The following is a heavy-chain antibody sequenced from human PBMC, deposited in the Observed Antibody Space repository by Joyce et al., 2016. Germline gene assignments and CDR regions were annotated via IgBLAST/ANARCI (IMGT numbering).Heavy chain of an antibody. J-gene: IGHJ3*02. V-gene: IGHV3-21*01. CDR3: AREHCSGGSCYDLNDVFDI. CDR1: GFTFNRHS. CDR2: ISSRTSYR. D-gene: IGHD2-15*01. Sequence: EVQLVESGGGLVKPGGSLRLSCAASGFTFNRHSMNWVRQAPGKGLEWVEFISSRTSYRNYAGSVKGRFTISRDNVKNSLYLQVNSLRAEDTAVYYCAREHCSGGSCYDLNDVFDIWGQGTMVTVSS.